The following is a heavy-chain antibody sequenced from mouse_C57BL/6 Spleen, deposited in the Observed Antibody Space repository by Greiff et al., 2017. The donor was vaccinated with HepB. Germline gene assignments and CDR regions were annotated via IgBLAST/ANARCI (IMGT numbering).Heavy chain of an antibody. CDR2: IDPSDSYT. D-gene: IGHD1-2*01. CDR3: ARGILRPSYAMDY. CDR1: GYTFTSYW. J-gene: IGHJ4*01. V-gene: IGHV1-50*01. Sequence: VQLQQSGAELVKPGASVKLSCKASGYTFTSYWMQWVKQRPGQGLEWIGEIDPSDSYTNYNQKFKGKATLTVETSSSTAYMQLSSLTSEDSAVYYCARGILRPSYAMDYWGQGTSVTVSS.